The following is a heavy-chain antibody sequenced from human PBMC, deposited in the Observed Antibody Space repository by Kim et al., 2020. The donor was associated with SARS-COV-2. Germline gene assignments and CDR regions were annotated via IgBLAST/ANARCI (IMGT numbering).Heavy chain of an antibody. CDR3: VKDVWSGGADV. D-gene: IGHD2-21*01. CDR1: GPNSFDHA. CDR2: IFWNSGLT. J-gene: IGHJ6*02. V-gene: IGHV3-9*02. Sequence: GGSLRLSCVVAGPNSFDHAMHWVRQGPGKSLEWVAGIFWNSGLTGYADSVKGRFTVSRDNARNSVFLHMDSLRTEDTALYYCVKDVWSGGADVWGQGTTVTVSS.